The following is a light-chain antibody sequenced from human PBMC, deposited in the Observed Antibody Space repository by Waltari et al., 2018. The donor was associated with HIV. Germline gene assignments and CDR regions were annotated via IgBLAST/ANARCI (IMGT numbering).Light chain of an antibody. V-gene: IGLV1-44*01. Sequence: QSVLTQSPSASGTPGQRVIISCSGTISNIGSKTVNWYRHLPGTAPKLLIYRDVKRPSGVPDRFSGSKSGTSASLAISGLQSEDEADYYCAAWDDSLNSYVFGPGTKVTVL. CDR1: ISNIGSKT. J-gene: IGLJ1*01. CDR2: RDV. CDR3: AAWDDSLNSYV.